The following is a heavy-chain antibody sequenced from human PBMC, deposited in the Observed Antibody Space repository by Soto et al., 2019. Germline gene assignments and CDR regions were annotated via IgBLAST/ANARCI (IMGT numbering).Heavy chain of an antibody. V-gene: IGHV1-8*01. J-gene: IGHJ4*02. Sequence: QVQLVQSGAEVKKPGASVKVSCKASGYTFTSYDINWVRQATGQGLEWMGWMNPNSGNTGYAQKFQGRVTMARNTSIPAGYIELGSLRSEVTAGYYCAGERSFGAYYWGQGTLVTVSS. CDR1: GYTFTSYD. D-gene: IGHD3-16*01. CDR2: MNPNSGNT. CDR3: AGERSFGAYY.